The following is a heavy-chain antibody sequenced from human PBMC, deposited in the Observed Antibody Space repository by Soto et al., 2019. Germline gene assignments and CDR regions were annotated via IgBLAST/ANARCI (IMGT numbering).Heavy chain of an antibody. D-gene: IGHD3-22*01. CDR3: ARDDDSRALGSMDV. Sequence: GGSLRRSCAASGFTFSSYSMNWVRQSPGKALAWVSSISSTSSYIYYADSVKGRFTISRDNAKNSLYLQMNSLRAEDTAVYYCARDDDSRALGSMDVWGQVNTVTV. CDR2: ISSTSSYI. CDR1: GFTFSSYS. V-gene: IGHV3-21*01. J-gene: IGHJ6*02.